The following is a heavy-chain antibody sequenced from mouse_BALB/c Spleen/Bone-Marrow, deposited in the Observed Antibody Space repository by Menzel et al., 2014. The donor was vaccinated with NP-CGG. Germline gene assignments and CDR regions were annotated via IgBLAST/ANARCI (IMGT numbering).Heavy chain of an antibody. CDR2: ISYSGST. D-gene: IGHD1-1*01. V-gene: IGHV3-2*02. Sequence: EVKLVESGPGLVKPSQSLSLTCTVTGYSITSDYAWNWIRQFPGNKLEWMGYISYSGSTSYNPSLKSRISITRDTSKNQFFLQLNSVTTEDTATYYCARRRYYYGAMDYWGQGTSVTVSS. CDR3: ARRRYYYGAMDY. CDR1: GYSITSDYA. J-gene: IGHJ4*01.